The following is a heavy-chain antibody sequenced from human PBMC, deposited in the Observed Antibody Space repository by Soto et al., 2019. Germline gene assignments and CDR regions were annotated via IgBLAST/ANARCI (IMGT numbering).Heavy chain of an antibody. CDR1: CGSVISGSYH. D-gene: IGHD2-2*01. CDR3: ARLRRDIVVVAALYLDH. CDR2: IYYSGST. Sequence: SETLSLTCTFSCGSVISGSYHWSWIRQPPGKGLEWIGYIYYSGSTNYNPSLKSRVTISVDTSKNQFSLKLSSVTAADTAVYYCARLRRDIVVVAALYLDHWGQGTLVAVSS. V-gene: IGHV4-61*01. J-gene: IGHJ4*02.